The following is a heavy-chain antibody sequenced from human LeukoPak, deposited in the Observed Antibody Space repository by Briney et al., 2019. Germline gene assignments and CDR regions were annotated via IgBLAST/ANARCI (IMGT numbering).Heavy chain of an antibody. CDR3: ARAYSSGWSFDY. CDR1: GYTFTSYY. CDR2: INPSGGST. Sequence: ASVKVPCKASGYTFTSYYMHWVRQAPGQGLEWMGIINPSGGSTSYAQKFQGRVTITADESTSTAYMELSSLRSEDTAVYYCARAYSSGWSFDYWGQGTLVTVSS. V-gene: IGHV1-46*01. J-gene: IGHJ4*02. D-gene: IGHD6-19*01.